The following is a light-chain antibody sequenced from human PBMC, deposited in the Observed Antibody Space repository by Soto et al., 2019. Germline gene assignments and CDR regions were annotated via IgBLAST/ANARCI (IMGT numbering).Light chain of an antibody. CDR2: GNS. J-gene: IGLJ2*01. V-gene: IGLV1-40*01. Sequence: QPVLTQPPSVCGAPEQRVTISCIGSSSNIGAGYDVHWYQHLPGTAPKLLIYGNSNRPSGVPDRFSGSKSGTSASLAITGLQAEDEADYYCQSYDSSLYVVFGGGTKVTVL. CDR3: QSYDSSLYVV. CDR1: SSNIGAGYD.